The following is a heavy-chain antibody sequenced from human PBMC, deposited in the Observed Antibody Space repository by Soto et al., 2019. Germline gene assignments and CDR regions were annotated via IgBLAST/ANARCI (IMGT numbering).Heavy chain of an antibody. D-gene: IGHD6-13*01. CDR2: IKQDGSEK. Sequence: GGSLRLSCAASGFTFSSYWMSWVRQAPGKGLEWVANIKQDGSEKYYVDSVKGRFTISRDNAKNSLYLQRNSLRAEDTAVYYCAREFGQLVTYYYYMDVWGKGTTVTVSS. CDR3: AREFGQLVTYYYYMDV. J-gene: IGHJ6*03. V-gene: IGHV3-7*01. CDR1: GFTFSSYW.